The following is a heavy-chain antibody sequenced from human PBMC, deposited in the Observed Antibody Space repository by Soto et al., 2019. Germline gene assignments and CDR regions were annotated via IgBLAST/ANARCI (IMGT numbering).Heavy chain of an antibody. Sequence: EVQLVESGGGLVQPGGSLRLSCEASGFTFSNYAMHWVRQAPGKGLEYASAIGTNGGITYYANSVRGRFTISRDNSKNTVYLQMGSLRPEDMAVYYCARGEINGRMASPMHDYWGQGTLVAVSS. CDR1: GFTFSNYA. D-gene: IGHD2-2*01. J-gene: IGHJ4*02. CDR3: ARGEINGRMASPMHDY. V-gene: IGHV3-64*01. CDR2: IGTNGGIT.